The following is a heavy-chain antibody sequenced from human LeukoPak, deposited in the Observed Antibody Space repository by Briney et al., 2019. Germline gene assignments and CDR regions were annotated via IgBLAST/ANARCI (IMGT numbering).Heavy chain of an antibody. D-gene: IGHD6-13*01. V-gene: IGHV1-18*01. J-gene: IGHJ4*02. Sequence: ASVKVSCKASGYTFTSYGISWVRQAPGQGLEWMGWISAYNGNTNYAQKLQGRVTMTRNTSISTAYMELSSLRSEDTAVYYCARELDSSSRWGQGTLVTVSS. CDR3: ARELDSSSR. CDR1: GYTFTSYG. CDR2: ISAYNGNT.